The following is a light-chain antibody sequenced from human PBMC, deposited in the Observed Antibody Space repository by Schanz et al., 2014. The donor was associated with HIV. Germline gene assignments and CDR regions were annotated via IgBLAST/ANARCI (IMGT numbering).Light chain of an antibody. J-gene: IGLJ1*01. CDR1: SSDIGGYKC. Sequence: QSALAQPASVSGSPGQSISISCTGSSSDIGGYKCVSWYQQHPDTAPKLVIYDVVKRPSGVSNRFSGSKSGNTASLTISGLQDEDEADYYCSSCTSSSTYVFGTGTKLTVL. V-gene: IGLV2-14*03. CDR3: SSCTSSSTYV. CDR2: DVV.